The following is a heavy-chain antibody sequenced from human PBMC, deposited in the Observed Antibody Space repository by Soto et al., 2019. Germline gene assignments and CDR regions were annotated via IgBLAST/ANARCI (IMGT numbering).Heavy chain of an antibody. CDR2: IYHSGST. J-gene: IGHJ5*02. V-gene: IGHV4-30-2*01. CDR1: WGSIISVGYS. D-gene: IGHD2-2*01. Sequence: SETLSLTYAVSWGSIISVGYSWSWIRQPPGKGLEWIGYIYHSGSTYYNPSLKSRVTISVDRSKNQFSLKLSSVTAADTAVYYCARVPDRWGQGTLVTVSS. CDR3: ARVPDR.